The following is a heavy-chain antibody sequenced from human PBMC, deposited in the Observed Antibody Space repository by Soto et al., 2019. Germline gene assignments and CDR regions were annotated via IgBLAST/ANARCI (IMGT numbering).Heavy chain of an antibody. CDR2: INPNSGGT. J-gene: IGHJ5*02. Sequence: ASVKVSRKASGYTFTGYYMHWVRQAPGQGLEWMGWINPNSGGTNYAQKFQGRVTMTRDTSISTAYMELSRLRSDDTAVYYCATDSGSYSWFDPWGQGTLVTVSS. CDR1: GYTFTGYY. V-gene: IGHV1-2*02. CDR3: ATDSGSYSWFDP. D-gene: IGHD1-26*01.